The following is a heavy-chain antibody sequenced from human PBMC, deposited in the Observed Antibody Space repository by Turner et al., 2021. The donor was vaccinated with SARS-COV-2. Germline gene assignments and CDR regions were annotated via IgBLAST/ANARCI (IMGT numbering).Heavy chain of an antibody. Sequence: QVQPVQSGAEVQKPGASVKDSCNASGYTFTSCYMHCVRQAPEQEHEWMGKINPSGGSTNYAQKFQGRGTMTRNTSTSTVYMELSSLRSEDTAVYYCASSLPAPGGVPGRLNYWGQGALVTVSS. V-gene: IGHV1-46*01. CDR2: INPSGGST. D-gene: IGHD2-8*02. CDR3: ASSLPAPGGVPGRLNY. CDR1: GYTFTSCY. J-gene: IGHJ4*02.